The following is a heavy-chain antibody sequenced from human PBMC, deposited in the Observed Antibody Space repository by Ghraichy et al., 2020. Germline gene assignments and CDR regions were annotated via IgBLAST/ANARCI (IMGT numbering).Heavy chain of an antibody. V-gene: IGHV4-34*01. CDR2: FNHGGST. J-gene: IGHJ3*02. Sequence: SQTLSLTCTVSGASLSGYFWNWVRQPPGKGLEWIGEFNHGGSTNYNPSLQSRITISVDTSKNQFSLRLTSVTAADPAFYYCARRPDGLDIWGQGTLVTVSS. CDR1: GASLSGYF. CDR3: ARRPDGLDI.